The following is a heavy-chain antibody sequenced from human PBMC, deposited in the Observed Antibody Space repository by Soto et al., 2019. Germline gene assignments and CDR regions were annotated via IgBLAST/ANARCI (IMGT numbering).Heavy chain of an antibody. D-gene: IGHD6-19*01. CDR3: ERGGAVAGSTTGY. CDR2: IKQDGSEK. V-gene: IGHV3-7*03. Sequence: EVPLVESGGGLVQPGGSLRLSCAASGFTFSSYWMSWVRQAPGKGLEWVANIKQDGSEKYHVDSVKGRFNISRDNAKNSLYLQINILRAEDTALYYCERGGAVAGSTTGYWGQGTLVTVSS. J-gene: IGHJ4*02. CDR1: GFTFSSYW.